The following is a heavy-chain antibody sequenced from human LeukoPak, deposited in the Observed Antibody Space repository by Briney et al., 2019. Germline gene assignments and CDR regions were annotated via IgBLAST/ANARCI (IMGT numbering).Heavy chain of an antibody. CDR2: IHPNNGET. V-gene: IGHV1-2*02. CDR1: GYTFTRNH. CDR3: ARHSSNWFDP. J-gene: IGHJ5*02. Sequence: ASVRVSCKASGYTFTRNHMHWVRQAPGEGLEWMGWIHPNNGETNYAQKFRGGVTMTTDTSITTAYMELSGLTSDDTAMYYCARHSSNWFDPWGQGTLVTVSS.